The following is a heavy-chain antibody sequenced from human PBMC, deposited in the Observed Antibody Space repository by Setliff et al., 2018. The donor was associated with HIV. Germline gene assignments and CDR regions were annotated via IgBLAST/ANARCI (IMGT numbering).Heavy chain of an antibody. CDR1: GGAISSSSYY. V-gene: IGHV4-39*01. D-gene: IGHD6-19*01. CDR3: ARVDSSGEYYFDY. J-gene: IGHJ4*02. CDR2: IYYSGST. Sequence: SETLSLTCTVSGGAISSSSYYWGWIRQPPGKGLAWIGSIYYSGSTYYNPSLKSRVTISVDASKNQFSLKLSSVTAADTAVYYCARVDSSGEYYFDYWGQGTLVTVTS.